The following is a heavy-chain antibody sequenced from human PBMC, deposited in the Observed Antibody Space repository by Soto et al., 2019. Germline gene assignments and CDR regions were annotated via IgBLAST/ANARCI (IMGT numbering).Heavy chain of an antibody. D-gene: IGHD5-12*01. Sequence: SVKVSCKASGGPFSTYTISWVRQAPGQGLEWMGGIIPIYGTRNYAQKFQGRVTVIADKSTSIASMEVSSLTSEDTAVYYCATGAIVAPYHYYRMDVWDQGTTVTVSS. CDR2: IIPIYGTR. J-gene: IGHJ6*02. CDR3: ATGAIVAPYHYYRMDV. V-gene: IGHV1-69*06. CDR1: GGPFSTYT.